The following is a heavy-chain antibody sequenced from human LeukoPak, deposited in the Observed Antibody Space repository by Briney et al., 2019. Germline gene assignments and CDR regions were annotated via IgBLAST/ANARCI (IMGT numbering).Heavy chain of an antibody. D-gene: IGHD5-18*01. CDR2: IFHRGST. CDR3: ARHRYSYDYSFDY. CDR1: GYSITNGYH. V-gene: IGHV4-38-2*01. Sequence: PSETLSLTCAVSGYSITNGYHWGWIRQPPGKGPEWIGTIFHRGSTYYNPSLKSRVTISVDTSKNQFSLKLSSVTAADSAVYYCARHRYSYDYSFDYWGQGALVTVPS. J-gene: IGHJ4*02.